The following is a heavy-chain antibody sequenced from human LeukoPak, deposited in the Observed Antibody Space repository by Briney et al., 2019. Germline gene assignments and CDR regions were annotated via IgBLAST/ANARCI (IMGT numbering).Heavy chain of an antibody. CDR2: MNPNSGNT. CDR1: GYTFTSYD. J-gene: IGHJ4*02. Sequence: ASVKVSCKASGYTFTSYDINWVRQAPGQGLEWMGWMNPNSGNTGYAQKFQGRVTMTRNISISTAYMELSSLRSEDTAAYYCARGSDIVVVVAAEYYFDYWGQGTLVTVSS. CDR3: ARGSDIVVVVAAEYYFDY. D-gene: IGHD2-15*01. V-gene: IGHV1-8*01.